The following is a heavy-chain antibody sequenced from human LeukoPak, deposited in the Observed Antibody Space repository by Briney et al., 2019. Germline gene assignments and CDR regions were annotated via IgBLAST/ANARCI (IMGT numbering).Heavy chain of an antibody. CDR1: GFTFSSYG. Sequence: GSLRLSCAASGFTFSSYGMHWIRQAPGKGLEWVAFIRYDGSNKYYADSVKGRFTISRDNSKNTLYLQMNSLRAEDTAVYYCAKFEPHYDSSGLDYWGQGTLVTVPS. V-gene: IGHV3-30*02. CDR2: IRYDGSNK. J-gene: IGHJ4*02. D-gene: IGHD3-22*01. CDR3: AKFEPHYDSSGLDY.